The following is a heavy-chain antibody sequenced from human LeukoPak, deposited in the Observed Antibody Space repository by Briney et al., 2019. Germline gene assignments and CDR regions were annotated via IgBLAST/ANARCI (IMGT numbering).Heavy chain of an antibody. CDR3: ARDRSDYYYYGMDV. CDR2: IYYSGST. V-gene: IGHV4-59*01. Sequence: SETLSLTCTVSGGSISSYYWSWIRQPPGKGLEWIGYIYYSGSTNYNPSLKSRVTISVDTSKNQFSLKLSSVTAADTAVYYCARDRSDYYYYGMDVWGQGTTVTVSS. CDR1: GGSISSYY. J-gene: IGHJ6*02.